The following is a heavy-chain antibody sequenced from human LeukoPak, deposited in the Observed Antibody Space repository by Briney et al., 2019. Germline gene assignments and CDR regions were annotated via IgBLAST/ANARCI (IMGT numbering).Heavy chain of an antibody. Sequence: SETLSLTCTVSDGSISSYYWSWIRQPAGKGLEWIGRIYTSGSTNYNPSLKSRVTMSVDTSKNQFSLKLSSVTAADTAVYYCAAIHSSSWYDYWGQGTLVTVSS. CDR3: AAIHSSSWYDY. CDR2: IYTSGST. J-gene: IGHJ4*02. V-gene: IGHV4-4*07. CDR1: DGSISSYY. D-gene: IGHD6-13*01.